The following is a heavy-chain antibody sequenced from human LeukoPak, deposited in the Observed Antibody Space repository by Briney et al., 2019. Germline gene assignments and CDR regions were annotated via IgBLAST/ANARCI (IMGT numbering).Heavy chain of an antibody. CDR3: AKAVVAVAGSNFDY. D-gene: IGHD6-19*01. V-gene: IGHV3-21*04. J-gene: IGHJ4*02. Sequence: GGSLRLSCAASGFTFSSYSMNWVRQAPGKGLEWVSSISSSSSYIYYADSVKGRFTISRDNSKNTLYLQMNSLRAEDTAVYYCAKAVVAVAGSNFDYWGQGTLVTVSS. CDR2: ISSSSSYI. CDR1: GFTFSSYS.